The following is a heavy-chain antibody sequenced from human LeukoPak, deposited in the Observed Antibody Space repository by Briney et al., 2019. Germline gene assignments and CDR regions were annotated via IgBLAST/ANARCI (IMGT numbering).Heavy chain of an antibody. CDR1: GYSFSDYS. Sequence: ASVKVSCKTSGYSFSDYSMHWVRQAPGQGLEWMGWISAYNGNTNYAQKLQGRVTMTTDTSTSTAYMELRSLRSDDTAVYYCARAAVPAAGTNYWGQGTLVTVSS. J-gene: IGHJ4*02. D-gene: IGHD6-13*01. V-gene: IGHV1-18*01. CDR3: ARAAVPAAGTNY. CDR2: ISAYNGNT.